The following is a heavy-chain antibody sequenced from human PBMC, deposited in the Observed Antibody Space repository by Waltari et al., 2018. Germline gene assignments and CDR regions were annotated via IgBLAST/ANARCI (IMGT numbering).Heavy chain of an antibody. D-gene: IGHD1-26*01. J-gene: IGHJ4*02. V-gene: IGHV4-38-2*01. CDR1: GYSISSGYY. CDR3: ARPLVGAYIDY. Sequence: QVQLQESGPGLVKPSETLSLTCAVSGYSISSGYYWGWIRQPPGKGLEWIGSIYHSGSTYYNPSLKSRVTISVDTSKNQFSLKLSSVTAADTAVYYCARPLVGAYIDYWGQGTLVTVSS. CDR2: IYHSGST.